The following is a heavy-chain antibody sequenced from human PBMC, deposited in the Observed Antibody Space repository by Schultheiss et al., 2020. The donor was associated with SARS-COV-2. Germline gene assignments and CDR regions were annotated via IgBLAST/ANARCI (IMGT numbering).Heavy chain of an antibody. D-gene: IGHD1-7*01. Sequence: GESLKISCAASGFTFSSYSMNWVRQAPGKGLEWVSAISGSGGSTYYADSVKGRFTISRDNAKNSLYLQMNSLRAEDTAVYYCAKDRPGITGTHEEDFDYWGQGSLVTVAS. CDR2: ISGSGGST. CDR1: GFTFSSYS. V-gene: IGHV3-23*01. CDR3: AKDRPGITGTHEEDFDY. J-gene: IGHJ4*02.